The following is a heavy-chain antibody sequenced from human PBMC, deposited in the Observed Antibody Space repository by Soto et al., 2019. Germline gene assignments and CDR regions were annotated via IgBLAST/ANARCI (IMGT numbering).Heavy chain of an antibody. J-gene: IGHJ4*02. Sequence: QVQLVQSGAEVKKPGASVKVSCKASGYTFTSYAMNWVRQAPGQRLEWMGWINAGNGNTKYSQKFQGRVTVTRDTSASTAYMELSSLRSEDTAVYYCARSVGAALSDYWGQGTLVTVSS. V-gene: IGHV1-3*01. CDR1: GYTFTSYA. CDR3: ARSVGAALSDY. CDR2: INAGNGNT. D-gene: IGHD1-26*01.